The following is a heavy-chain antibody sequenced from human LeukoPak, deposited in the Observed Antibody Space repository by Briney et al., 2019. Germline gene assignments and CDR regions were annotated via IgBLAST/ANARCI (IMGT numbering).Heavy chain of an antibody. CDR2: IYSGGRT. V-gene: IGHV3-53*01. Sequence: GGSLRLSCAASGFIVSSNYMSWVRQAPGKGLGWVAVIYSGGRTYYADSVKGRFAISRDNSKNTLYLQMNSLRAEDTAVYYCAREYGDYASNAFDIWGQGTMVIVSS. CDR3: AREYGDYASNAFDI. J-gene: IGHJ3*02. CDR1: GFIVSSNY. D-gene: IGHD4-17*01.